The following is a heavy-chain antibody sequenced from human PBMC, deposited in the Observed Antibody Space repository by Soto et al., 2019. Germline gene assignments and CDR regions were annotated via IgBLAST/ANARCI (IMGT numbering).Heavy chain of an antibody. V-gene: IGHV3-30*18. CDR3: AKGLWLADDY. J-gene: IGHJ4*02. D-gene: IGHD6-19*01. CDR1: GFTFSSYG. Sequence: GGSLRLSCAASGFTFSSYGMHWVRQAPGKGLEWVAVISYDGSNKYYADSVKGRFTISRDNSKNTLYLQMNSLRAEDTAVYYCAKGLWLADDYWGQGTLVTVSS. CDR2: ISYDGSNK.